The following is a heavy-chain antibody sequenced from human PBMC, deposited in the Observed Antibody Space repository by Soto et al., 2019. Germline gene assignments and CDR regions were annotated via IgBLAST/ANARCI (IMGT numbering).Heavy chain of an antibody. CDR1: GYTFTSYA. CDR2: INAGNGNT. V-gene: IGHV1-3*01. CDR3: ARGTRFLTGNSVSYFDY. J-gene: IGHJ4*02. Sequence: GASVKVSCKASGYTFTSYAMHWVRQAPGQRLEWMGWINAGNGNTKYSQKFQGRVTITRDTSASTAYMELSSLRSEDTAVYYCARGTRFLTGNSVSYFDYWGQGTLVTVSS. D-gene: IGHD1-1*01.